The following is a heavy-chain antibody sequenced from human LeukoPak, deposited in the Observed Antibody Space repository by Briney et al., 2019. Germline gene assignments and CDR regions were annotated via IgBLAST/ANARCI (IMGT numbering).Heavy chain of an antibody. CDR3: ARTPSSGWTTFDY. J-gene: IGHJ4*02. CDR2: IIPIFGTA. V-gene: IGHV1-69*01. Sequence: ASVKVSCKASGGTFSNYAISWMRQAPGKGLEWIGGIIPIFGTANYAQKFQGRVTITADESTSTAYMELSSLRSDDTAVYYCARTPSSGWTTFDYWGQGTLVTVSS. CDR1: GGTFSNYA. D-gene: IGHD6-19*01.